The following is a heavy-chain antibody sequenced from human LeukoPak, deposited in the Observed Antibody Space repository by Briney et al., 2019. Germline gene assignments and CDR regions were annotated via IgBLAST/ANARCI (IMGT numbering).Heavy chain of an antibody. D-gene: IGHD2-15*01. V-gene: IGHV1-18*01. CDR1: GYTFNNFG. J-gene: IGHJ4*02. Sequence: ASVKVSCKTSGYTFNNFGITWVRQAPGQGPEWIGWISFGDGRTHYGRKFQDRVSMTREMSSNTAFLELSSLRSDDTAVYFCSRSYYSSSWYYFDHWGQGTLVIVSS. CDR2: ISFGDGRT. CDR3: SRSYYSSSWYYFDH.